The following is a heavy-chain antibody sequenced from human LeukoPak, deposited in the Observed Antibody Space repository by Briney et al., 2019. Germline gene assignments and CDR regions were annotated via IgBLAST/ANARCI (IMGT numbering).Heavy chain of an antibody. Sequence: ASVKVSCKASGYAFTSYGIRWVRQAPGQGLEWMAWISAYNGNTNYAQKLLGRVTMTTDTSTSTAYMELRSLRSDDTAVYYCARDLALPAAIPGAYYFDYWGQGTLVTVSS. CDR3: ARDLALPAAIPGAYYFDY. CDR1: GYAFTSYG. V-gene: IGHV1-18*01. D-gene: IGHD2-2*02. CDR2: ISAYNGNT. J-gene: IGHJ4*02.